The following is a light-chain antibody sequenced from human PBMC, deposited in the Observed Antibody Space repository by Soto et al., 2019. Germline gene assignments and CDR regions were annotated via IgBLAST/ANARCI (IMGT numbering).Light chain of an antibody. Sequence: DVVMTQSPLSLPVTPGEPASISCGSSQSLLYSNGYNYLDWYLQKPGQSPQLLIYLGSYRASGVPDRFTGSGSGTDFTLKISRVEAEDVGVYYCMQALQTPFTFGPGTKVEIK. CDR3: MQALQTPFT. J-gene: IGKJ3*01. CDR1: QSLLYSNGYNY. CDR2: LGS. V-gene: IGKV2-28*01.